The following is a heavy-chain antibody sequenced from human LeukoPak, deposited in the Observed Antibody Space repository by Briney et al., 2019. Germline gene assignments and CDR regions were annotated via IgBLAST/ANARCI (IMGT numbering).Heavy chain of an antibody. CDR2: ISSSSSNI. V-gene: IGHV3-48*01. J-gene: IGHJ6*03. CDR1: GFTFSSYS. Sequence: GGSLRLSCAASGFTFSSYSMNWVRQAPGKGLEWVSYISSSSSNIYYADSVKGRFTISRENAKNSLYLQMNSLRAEDTAVYYCARDSLSYYYDSSGAGPYYYYYMDVWGKGTTITVSS. D-gene: IGHD3-22*01. CDR3: ARDSLSYYYDSSGAGPYYYYYMDV.